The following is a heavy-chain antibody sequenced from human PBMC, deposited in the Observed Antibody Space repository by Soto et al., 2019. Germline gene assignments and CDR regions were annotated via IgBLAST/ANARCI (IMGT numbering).Heavy chain of an antibody. CDR2: FDPEDGET. Sequence: ASVKVSCKVSGYTLTELSMHWVRQAPGKGLEWMGGFDPEDGETIYAQKFQGRVTITADESTSTAYMELSSLRSEDTAVYYCGITNYYDSSGPQDAFDIWGQGTMVTVSS. J-gene: IGHJ3*02. V-gene: IGHV1-24*01. CDR1: GYTLTELS. D-gene: IGHD3-22*01. CDR3: GITNYYDSSGPQDAFDI.